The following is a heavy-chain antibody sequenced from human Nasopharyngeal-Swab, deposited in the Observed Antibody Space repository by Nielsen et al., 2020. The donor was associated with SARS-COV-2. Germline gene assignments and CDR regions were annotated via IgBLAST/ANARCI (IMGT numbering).Heavy chain of an antibody. J-gene: IGHJ6*02. D-gene: IGHD3-3*01. V-gene: IGHV3-11*03. CDR1: GFTFSDYY. Sequence: GESLKISCAASGFTFSDYYMSWIRQAPGKGLEWVSYISSSSSYTNYADSVKGRFTISRDNAKNSLYLQMNSPRAEDTAVYYCARLLRFLEWLHLPDYYYGMDVWGQGTTVTVSS. CDR2: ISSSSSYT. CDR3: ARLLRFLEWLHLPDYYYGMDV.